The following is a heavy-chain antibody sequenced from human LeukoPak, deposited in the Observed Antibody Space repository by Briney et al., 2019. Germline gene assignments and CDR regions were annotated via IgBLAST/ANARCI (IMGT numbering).Heavy chain of an antibody. CDR2: IYYRGST. CDR1: GGSISSYY. J-gene: IGHJ6*02. CDR3: AWSSADYYYYGMDV. Sequence: SETLSLTCTVSGGSISSYYWSWIRQPPGKGLEWIGYIYYRGSTNYNPSLKSRVTISVDTSKNQFSLKLSSVTAADTAVYYCAWSSADYYYYGMDVWGQGTTVTVSS. V-gene: IGHV4-59*08. D-gene: IGHD1-26*01.